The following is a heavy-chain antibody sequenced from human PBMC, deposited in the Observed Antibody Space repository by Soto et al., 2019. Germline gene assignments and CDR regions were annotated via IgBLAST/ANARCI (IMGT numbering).Heavy chain of an antibody. J-gene: IGHJ5*02. V-gene: IGHV1-3*01. CDR3: ARDAPIAAAGPGP. Sequence: ASVKVSCKASGYTFTSYAMHWVRQAPGQRLEWMGWINAGNGNTKYSQKFQGRVTITRDTSASTAYMELSSLRSEDTAVYYCARDAPIAAAGPGPWGQGTLVTVSS. CDR1: GYTFTSYA. CDR2: INAGNGNT. D-gene: IGHD6-13*01.